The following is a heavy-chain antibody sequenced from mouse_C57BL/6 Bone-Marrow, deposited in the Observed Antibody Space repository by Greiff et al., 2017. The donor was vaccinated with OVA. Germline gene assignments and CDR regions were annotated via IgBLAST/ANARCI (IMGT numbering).Heavy chain of an antibody. CDR1: GYTFTSYW. V-gene: IGHV1-53*01. Sequence: QVQLQQPGTELVKPGASVKLSCKASGYTFTSYWMHWVKQRPGQGLEWIGNINPSNGGTNYNEKFKSKATLTVGKSSSTAYMQLSSLTSEDSAVYYCARWDGYSRYYFDYWGQGTTLTVSS. D-gene: IGHD2-3*01. CDR3: ARWDGYSRYYFDY. CDR2: INPSNGGT. J-gene: IGHJ2*01.